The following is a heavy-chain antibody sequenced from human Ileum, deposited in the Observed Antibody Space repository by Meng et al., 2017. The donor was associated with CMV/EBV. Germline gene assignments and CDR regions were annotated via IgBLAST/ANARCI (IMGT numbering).Heavy chain of an antibody. V-gene: IGHV3-21*01. CDR3: ARPLELSDGNYVYYFDY. Sequence: GESLKISCAASGFAFSDYTMNWVRQAPGKGLEWVSSISSSSSYIYQADSVKGRFTISRDNAKNSLYLQMSSLRAEDTAVYYCARPLELSDGNYVYYFDYWGQGTLVTVSS. D-gene: IGHD3-16*01. J-gene: IGHJ4*02. CDR2: ISSSSSYI. CDR1: GFAFSDYT.